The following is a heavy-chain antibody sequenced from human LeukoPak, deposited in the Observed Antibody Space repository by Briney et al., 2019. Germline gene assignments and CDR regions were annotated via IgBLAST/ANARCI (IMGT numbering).Heavy chain of an antibody. Sequence: PSETQSLTCAVYGGSFSAYYWTWIRQPPGKGLEWMGEINHSGSSNYNPSLKSRVTISLDMSKNQFSLNLSSVTAADTAVYFCARGRPHCDSISCYSLDDWGQGTLVTVSS. V-gene: IGHV4-34*01. CDR1: GGSFSAYY. J-gene: IGHJ4*02. D-gene: IGHD2-2*01. CDR3: ARGRPHCDSISCYSLDD. CDR2: INHSGSS.